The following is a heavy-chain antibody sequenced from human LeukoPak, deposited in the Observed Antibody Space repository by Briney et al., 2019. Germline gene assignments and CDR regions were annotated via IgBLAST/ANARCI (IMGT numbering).Heavy chain of an antibody. CDR3: AKADPAYYDFWSGYYLLDY. CDR2: ISGSGGST. V-gene: IGHV3-23*01. D-gene: IGHD3-3*01. J-gene: IGHJ4*02. CDR1: GFTFSSYA. Sequence: GGSLRLACAASGFTFSSYAMSWVRQAPGKGLEWVSAISGSGGSTYYADSVKGRFTIFRDNSKNTLYLQMNSLRAEDTAVYYCAKADPAYYDFWSGYYLLDYWGQGTLVTVSS.